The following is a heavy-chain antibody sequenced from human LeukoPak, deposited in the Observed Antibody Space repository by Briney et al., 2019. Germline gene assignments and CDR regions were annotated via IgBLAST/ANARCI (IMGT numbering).Heavy chain of an antibody. CDR3: AREKDSSGYFYFVY. V-gene: IGHV1-46*01. D-gene: IGHD3-22*01. Sequence: ASVKVSRKASGYTFTTYYIHWVRQAPGQGLEWMGLINPSGGSTSYAQKFQGRLTMTRDTSTSTVYMELSSLRPEDTAVYCCAREKDSSGYFYFVYWGQGTLVTVSS. J-gene: IGHJ4*02. CDR1: GYTFTTYY. CDR2: INPSGGST.